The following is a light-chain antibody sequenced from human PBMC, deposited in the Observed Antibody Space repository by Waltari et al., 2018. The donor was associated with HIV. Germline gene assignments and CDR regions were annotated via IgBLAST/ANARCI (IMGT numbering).Light chain of an antibody. CDR2: GAS. V-gene: IGKV3-20*01. Sequence: GERATLSCRASQSVSSSYLAWYQQKPGQAPRLLIYGASSRATGIPDRFSGSGSGTDFTLTISRLEPEDFAVYYCQQYGSSPYTFGQGTKLEIK. CDR3: QQYGSSPYT. CDR1: QSVSSSY. J-gene: IGKJ2*01.